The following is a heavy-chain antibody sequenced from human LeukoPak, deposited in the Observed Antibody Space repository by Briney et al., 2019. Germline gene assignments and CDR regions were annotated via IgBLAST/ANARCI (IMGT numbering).Heavy chain of an antibody. Sequence: GGSLRLSCAASGFTFSTYGMHLVRQAPGKGLEWVGFIRYDGNIKYYADSVKGRFTFSRDNSKNTLYLQMNSLRAADTGVYYCTRDGVPVAGGVGYWGQGTLVTVSS. J-gene: IGHJ4*02. V-gene: IGHV3-30*02. CDR3: TRDGVPVAGGVGY. CDR2: IRYDGNIK. D-gene: IGHD6-19*01. CDR1: GFTFSTYG.